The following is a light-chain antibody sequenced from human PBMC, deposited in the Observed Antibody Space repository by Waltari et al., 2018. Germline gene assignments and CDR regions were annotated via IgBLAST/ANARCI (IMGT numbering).Light chain of an antibody. V-gene: IGKV3-20*01. Sequence: EMGWTQSPGTLSFSPGERATLSCRASQSVRGSLAWYQQKAGQAPRLLIYGASSRATGIPDRFSGSGSGTDFSLTISRLEPEDFAVYYCQHYVRLPATFGQGTKVEI. J-gene: IGKJ1*01. CDR1: QSVRGS. CDR3: QHYVRLPAT. CDR2: GAS.